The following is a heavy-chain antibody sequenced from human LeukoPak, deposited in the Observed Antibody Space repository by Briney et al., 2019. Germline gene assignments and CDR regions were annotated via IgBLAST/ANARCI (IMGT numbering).Heavy chain of an antibody. CDR1: GFTFSSYA. CDR2: FSSGDGRT. D-gene: IGHD2-8*01. CDR3: ALANGAFDI. V-gene: IGHV3-23*01. J-gene: IGHJ3*02. Sequence: PGGSLRLSCAASGFTFSSYAMSWVRQAPGKGLEWVSVFSSGDGRTYYADSVKGRFTISRDNSKNTLFLQMNSLRAEDTAVYYCALANGAFDIWGQGTMVTVSS.